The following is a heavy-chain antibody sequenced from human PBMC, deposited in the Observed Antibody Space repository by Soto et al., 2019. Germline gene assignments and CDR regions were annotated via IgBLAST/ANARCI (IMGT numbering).Heavy chain of an antibody. CDR3: AREKRLTWNDERLYYYYYGMDV. Sequence: ASVKVSCKASGYTFTSYGISWVRQAPGQGLEWMGWISAYNGNTNYAQKLQGRVTMTTDTSTSTAYMELRSLRSDDTAVYYCAREKRLTWNDERLYYYYYGMDVWGQGPTLTVYS. J-gene: IGHJ6*02. CDR2: ISAYNGNT. V-gene: IGHV1-18*01. CDR1: GYTFTSYG. D-gene: IGHD1-1*01.